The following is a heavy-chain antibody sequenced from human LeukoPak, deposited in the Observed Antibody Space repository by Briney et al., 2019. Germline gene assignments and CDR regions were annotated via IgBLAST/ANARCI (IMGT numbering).Heavy chain of an antibody. CDR2: IYTSGST. J-gene: IGHJ4*02. CDR1: GGSISSGSYY. Sequence: PSQTLSLTCTVSGGSISSGSYYWSWIRQPAGKGLEWIGRIYTSGSTNYNPSLKSRVTISVDTSKNQVSLKLSSVTAADTAVYYCARGGHSGSYPGDWYYWGQGTLVTVSS. D-gene: IGHD1-26*01. V-gene: IGHV4-61*02. CDR3: ARGGHSGSYPGDWYY.